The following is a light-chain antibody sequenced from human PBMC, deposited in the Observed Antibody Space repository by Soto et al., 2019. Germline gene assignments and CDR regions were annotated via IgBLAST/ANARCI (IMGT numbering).Light chain of an antibody. CDR2: GAS. J-gene: IGKJ1*01. CDR3: QQYGSSPQT. CDR1: QSVSSSH. Sequence: EMVLTQSPGTLSLSPGERGTLSCRASQSVSSSHLAWYQQRPGQAPRLLIYGASTRATGIPARFSGSVSGTDFTLTISRLEPEDFAVYYCQQYGSSPQTFGQGTKVEIK. V-gene: IGKV3-20*01.